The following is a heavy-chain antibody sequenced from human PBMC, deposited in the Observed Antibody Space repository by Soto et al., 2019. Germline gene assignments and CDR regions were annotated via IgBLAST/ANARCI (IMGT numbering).Heavy chain of an antibody. Sequence: QLQLQESGPGLVKPSETLSLTYTVSGGSISSSGYFWAWIRQPPGKGLEWIGSIYYSGSTYYNPSLKRRVTISVDTSKNQLSLKLSSVTAADTAVYYCARQNYYGSALQYFQHWGQGTLVTVSS. D-gene: IGHD3-10*01. CDR3: ARQNYYGSALQYFQH. CDR2: IYYSGST. CDR1: GGSISSSGYF. V-gene: IGHV4-39*01. J-gene: IGHJ1*01.